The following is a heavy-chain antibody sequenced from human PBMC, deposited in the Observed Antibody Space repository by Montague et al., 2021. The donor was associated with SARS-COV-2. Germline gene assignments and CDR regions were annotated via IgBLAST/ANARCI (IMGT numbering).Heavy chain of an antibody. CDR1: GGSLSTHHY. Sequence: SETLSLTCAVYGGSLSTHHYCSWVRQPPGKRLAWVGEVHHRVNAKYNASFNGRATISVDKSKNQFSLTLTSVTAADTAVYYCACDRITRGGLEHWGQGTLVTVSS. D-gene: IGHD7-27*01. CDR2: VHHRVNA. CDR3: ACDRITRGGLEH. J-gene: IGHJ5*02. V-gene: IGHV4-4*02.